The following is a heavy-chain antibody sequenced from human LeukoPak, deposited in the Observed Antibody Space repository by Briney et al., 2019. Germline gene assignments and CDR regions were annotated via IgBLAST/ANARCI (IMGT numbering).Heavy chain of an antibody. V-gene: IGHV4-34*01. D-gene: IGHD3-10*01. CDR2: INHSGST. J-gene: IGHJ2*01. CDR3: ARLRTGYYGSGSYYSRWYFDL. Sequence: PSETLSLTCAVYGGSFSGYYWSWIRQPPGKGLEWIGEINHSGSTNYNPSLKSRVTISVDTSKNQFSLKLSSVTAADTAVYYCARLRTGYYGSGSYYSRWYFDLWGRGTLVTVSS. CDR1: GGSFSGYY.